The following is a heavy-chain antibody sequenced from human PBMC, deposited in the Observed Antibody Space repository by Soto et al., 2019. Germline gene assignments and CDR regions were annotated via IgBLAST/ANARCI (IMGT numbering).Heavy chain of an antibody. CDR1: GGSISNYY. CDR2: IYYTGSP. J-gene: IGHJ6*02. D-gene: IGHD2-2*01. CDR3: ARLGWYCSSTNCYGYYGMDV. V-gene: IGHV4-59*08. Sequence: SETLSLTCTVSGGSISNYYCCWIRQPPGMGLEWIGYIYYTGSPNYNPSLKSRVTISVDPSKNQFSLTVSSVTVADTAVYYCARLGWYCSSTNCYGYYGMDVWGQGTTVTVSS.